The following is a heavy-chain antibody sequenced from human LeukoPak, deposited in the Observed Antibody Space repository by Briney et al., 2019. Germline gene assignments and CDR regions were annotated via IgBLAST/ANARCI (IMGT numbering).Heavy chain of an antibody. Sequence: PSETLSLTCAVYGGSFSGYYWNWIRQPPGKGLEWIGEINDSGSTNYNPSLESRVTISVDTSKNQFSLKLSSVTAADTAVYYCARAPDIVVVPAARSDAFDIWGQGTMVTVSS. D-gene: IGHD2-2*01. V-gene: IGHV4-34*01. J-gene: IGHJ3*02. CDR3: ARAPDIVVVPAARSDAFDI. CDR2: INDSGST. CDR1: GGSFSGYY.